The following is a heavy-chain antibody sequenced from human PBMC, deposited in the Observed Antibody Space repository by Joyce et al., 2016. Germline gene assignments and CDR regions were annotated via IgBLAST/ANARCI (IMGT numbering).Heavy chain of an antibody. CDR3: ARSQWLAPLMY. Sequence: QVQLQQWGAGLLKTSETLSLTCAVYSGPSSGFFWSWVRQPPGKGLEWIGDITNSGATHYNPSLKSRLTMSVDTSRKEFSLKLSSVTVADTAIYYCARSQWLAPLMYWGQGTPVTVSS. V-gene: IGHV4-34*02. D-gene: IGHD6-19*01. CDR1: SGPSSGFF. J-gene: IGHJ4*02. CDR2: ITNSGAT.